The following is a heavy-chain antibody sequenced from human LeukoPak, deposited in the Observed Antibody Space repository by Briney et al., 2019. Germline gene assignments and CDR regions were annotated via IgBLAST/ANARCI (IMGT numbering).Heavy chain of an antibody. CDR1: VGSFSGYY. V-gene: IGHV4-34*01. CDR3: ARDAGTAMAAGWFDP. CDR2: INHSGST. Sequence: SETLSLTCAVYVGSFSGYYWSWIRQPPGKGLEWIGEINHSGSTNYNPSLKSRVTISVDTSKNQCSLKLSSVTAADTAVYYCARDAGTAMAAGWFDPWGQGTLVTVSS. J-gene: IGHJ5*02. D-gene: IGHD5-18*01.